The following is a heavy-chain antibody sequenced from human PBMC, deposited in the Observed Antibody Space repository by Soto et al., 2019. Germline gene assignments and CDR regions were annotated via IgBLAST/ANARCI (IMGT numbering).Heavy chain of an antibody. D-gene: IGHD4-17*01. V-gene: IGHV5-51*01. Sequence: PGESLKISCKGSGYRLTNYWIAWVRQMSGKGLEWMGIIYPDGSDTTYSPSFEGQVTISADKSINTAYLQWFSLKASDTAMYYCATSYDDYVYWGQGTLVTVS. J-gene: IGHJ4*02. CDR3: ATSYDDYVY. CDR1: GYRLTNYW. CDR2: IYPDGSDT.